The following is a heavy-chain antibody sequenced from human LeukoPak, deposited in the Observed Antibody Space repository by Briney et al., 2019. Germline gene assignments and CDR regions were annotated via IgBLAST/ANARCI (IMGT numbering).Heavy chain of an antibody. CDR2: IYYSGST. CDR1: GGSISGYY. J-gene: IGHJ4*02. D-gene: IGHD4-11*01. Sequence: SETLSLTCTVSGGSISGYYWSWIRQPPGKGLEWIGYIYYSGSTNYNPSLNSRITILVDTSKNQFSLRLSSVTAADTAVYYCARVRGNYFPDYWGQGTLVTVSS. CDR3: ARVRGNYFPDY. V-gene: IGHV4-59*01.